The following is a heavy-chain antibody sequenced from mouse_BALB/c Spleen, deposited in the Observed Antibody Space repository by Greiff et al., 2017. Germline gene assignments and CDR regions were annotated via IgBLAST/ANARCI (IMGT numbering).Heavy chain of an antibody. V-gene: IGHV5-17*02. CDR1: GFTFSSFG. CDR3: ARRGYYGGLDY. J-gene: IGHJ2*01. D-gene: IGHD1-1*02. CDR2: ISSGSSTI. Sequence: DVMLVESGGGLVQPGGSRKLSCAASGFTFSSFGMHWVRQAPEKGLEWVAYISSGSSTIYYADTVKGRFTISRDNPKNTLFLQMTSLRSEDTAMYYCARRGYYGGLDYWGQGTTLTVSS.